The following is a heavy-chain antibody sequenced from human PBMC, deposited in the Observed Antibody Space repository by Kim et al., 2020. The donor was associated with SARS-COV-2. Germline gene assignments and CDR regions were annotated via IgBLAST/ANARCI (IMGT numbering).Heavy chain of an antibody. D-gene: IGHD6-13*01. J-gene: IGHJ6*03. CDR2: IYSGGST. Sequence: GGSLRLSCAASGFTVSSNYMSWVRQAPGKGLEWVSVIYSGGSTYYADSVKGRFTISRDNSKNTLYLQMNSLRAEDTAVYYCAREWVGQQLVPGDYYYYMAVWGKGTTVTVSS. CDR1: GFTVSSNY. V-gene: IGHV3-66*01. CDR3: AREWVGQQLVPGDYYYYMAV.